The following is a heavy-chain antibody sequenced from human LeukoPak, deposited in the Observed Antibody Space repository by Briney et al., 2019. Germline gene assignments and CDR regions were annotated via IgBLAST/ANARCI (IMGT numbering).Heavy chain of an antibody. Sequence: GESLQISCKGSGYSFINYWIGWVRQMPGKGLEWMGLIYPGDSNTVYSPSFQGQVTMSADKSISTAYLQWSSLKASDTAMYYCAVRMAYDSIGDVNWWGQGTQVTVSS. J-gene: IGHJ1*01. CDR3: AVRMAYDSIGDVNW. CDR1: GYSFINYW. D-gene: IGHD3-22*01. V-gene: IGHV5-51*01. CDR2: IYPGDSNT.